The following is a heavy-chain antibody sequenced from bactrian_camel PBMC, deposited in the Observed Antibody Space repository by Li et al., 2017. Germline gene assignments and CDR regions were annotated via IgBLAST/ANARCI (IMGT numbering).Heavy chain of an antibody. CDR3: AADLYKGSGSTIVHLHREPYEYNY. D-gene: IGHD6*01. V-gene: IGHV3S55*01. Sequence: VQLVESGGGSVQAGGSLRLSCTASELPSGDSDMGWYRQAPGKEREEVAHIDMDGREGYANSVKGRFIISKDNDKNILHLQMDSLKPEDTAMYYCAADLYKGSGSTIVHLHREPYEYNYWGQGTQVTVS. J-gene: IGHJ4*01. CDR2: IDMDGRE. CDR1: ELPSGDSD.